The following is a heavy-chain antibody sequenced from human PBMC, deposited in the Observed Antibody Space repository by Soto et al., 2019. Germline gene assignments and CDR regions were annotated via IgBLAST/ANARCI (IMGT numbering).Heavy chain of an antibody. CDR3: AKVGSYSPRALDI. J-gene: IGHJ3*02. CDR2: ISDSGGST. CDR1: AFTISRYA. D-gene: IGHD1-26*01. Sequence: EVQLLESGGGLVQPGGSLRLSCAASAFTISRYAMSWVRQAPGKGLEWVSAISDSGGSTYYADSVKGRFTISRDNSKNTLYLQMNSLRAEDTAVYYCAKVGSYSPRALDIWGQGTMVTVSS. V-gene: IGHV3-23*01.